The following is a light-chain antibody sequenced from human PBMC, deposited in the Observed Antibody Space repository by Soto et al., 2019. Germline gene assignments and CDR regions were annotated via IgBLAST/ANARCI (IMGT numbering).Light chain of an antibody. CDR3: QQYYNIPRT. J-gene: IGKJ1*01. CDR1: QSVLYSSNNKNY. CDR2: WAS. Sequence: DIVMTQSPDSLAVSLGERATINCKSSQSVLYSSNNKNYLAWYQQKPGQSPKVLIYWASTRESGVPDRFSGSGSGTDFTLTISSLQAEDVAVYYCQQYYNIPRTFGQGTKVEIK. V-gene: IGKV4-1*01.